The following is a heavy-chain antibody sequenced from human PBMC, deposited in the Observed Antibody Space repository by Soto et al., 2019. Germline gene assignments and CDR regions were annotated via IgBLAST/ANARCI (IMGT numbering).Heavy chain of an antibody. CDR2: IIPIFGTA. CDR1: GGTLSSYA. D-gene: IGHD6-19*01. V-gene: IGHV1-69*12. J-gene: IGHJ4*02. Sequence: QVQLVQSGAEVKKPGSSVKVSCKASGGTLSSYAIRWVRQAPEQGLEWMGGIIPIFGTANYAQKFQGRVTITADESTSTAYMELSSLRSEDTAVYYCARDEGGQWPEGYWGQGTLVTVSS. CDR3: ARDEGGQWPEGY.